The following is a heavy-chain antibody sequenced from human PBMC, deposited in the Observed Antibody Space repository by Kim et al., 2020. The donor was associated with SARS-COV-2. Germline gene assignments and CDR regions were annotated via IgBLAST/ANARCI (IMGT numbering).Heavy chain of an antibody. Sequence: GSHKYYGDSVKGRFTISRDNTNNLLDLQMNSLRVEDTAVYYGTAGGRGDYWGRGTLVTVSS. CDR2: GSHK. CDR3: TAGGRGDY. V-gene: IGHV3-7*01. J-gene: IGHJ4*02. D-gene: IGHD1-26*01.